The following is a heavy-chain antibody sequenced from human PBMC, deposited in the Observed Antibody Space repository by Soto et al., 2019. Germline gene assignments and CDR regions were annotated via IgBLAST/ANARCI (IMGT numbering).Heavy chain of an antibody. Sequence: LRLSCAASGFTFSSYAMHWVRQAPGKGLEWVAVISYDGSNKYYADSVKGRFTISRDNSKNTLYLQMNSLRAEDTAVYYCARPHGLYYDFWSGPRWFDPWGQGTLVAVSS. CDR3: ARPHGLYYDFWSGPRWFDP. CDR2: ISYDGSNK. J-gene: IGHJ5*02. CDR1: GFTFSSYA. V-gene: IGHV3-30-3*01. D-gene: IGHD3-3*01.